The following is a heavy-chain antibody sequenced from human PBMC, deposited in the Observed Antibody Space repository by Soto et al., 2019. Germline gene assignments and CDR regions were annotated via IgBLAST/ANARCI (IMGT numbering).Heavy chain of an antibody. Sequence: WSLRLSCAASGFSFSTYNMDWVRQAPGKGPEWIAYISTTSFTIYYADSVKGRFTISRDNDRNSLYLEMNSLRDEDTAVYYCARDRCYDGTCYSASDSWGQGTLVTV. CDR3: ARDRCYDGTCYSASDS. D-gene: IGHD3-16*01. J-gene: IGHJ5*01. CDR2: ISTTSFTI. V-gene: IGHV3-48*02. CDR1: GFSFSTYN.